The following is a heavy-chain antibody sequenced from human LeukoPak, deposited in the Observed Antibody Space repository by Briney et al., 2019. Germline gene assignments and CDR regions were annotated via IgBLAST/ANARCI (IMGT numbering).Heavy chain of an antibody. CDR2: INHSGST. J-gene: IGHJ4*02. CDR3: AREGPMFDSGSYSKSLGY. D-gene: IGHD3-10*01. Sequence: SETLSLTCTVSGGSISSYYWSWIRQPPGKGLEWIGEINHSGSTNYNPSLKSRVTISVDTSKNQSSLKLSSVTAADTAVYYCAREGPMFDSGSYSKSLGYWGQGILVTVSS. CDR1: GGSISSYY. V-gene: IGHV4-34*01.